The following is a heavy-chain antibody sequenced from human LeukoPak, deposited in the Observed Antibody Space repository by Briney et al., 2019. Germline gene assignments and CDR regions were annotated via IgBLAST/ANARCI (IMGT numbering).Heavy chain of an antibody. V-gene: IGHV1-24*01. D-gene: IGHD4-23*01. CDR3: ATDLATVITVTNY. J-gene: IGHJ4*02. Sequence: GASVKVSCKVSGYTLTELSMHWVRQAPGKGLEWMGGFDPEDGETIYAQKFQGRVTMTEDTSTDTAYVELTSLRSEDTAVYYCATDLATVITVTNYWGQGTLVTVSS. CDR1: GYTLTELS. CDR2: FDPEDGET.